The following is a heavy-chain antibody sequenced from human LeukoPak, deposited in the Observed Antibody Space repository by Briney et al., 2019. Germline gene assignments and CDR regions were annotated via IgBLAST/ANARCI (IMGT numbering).Heavy chain of an antibody. Sequence: GGSLRLSYAASGFTFSNNGMHWVRQAPGKGVEWVAYILYDGSKTDYADSVKGRFTISRDNSKNTLYLQMNSLRAEDTAVYYCAKCPYGYIDYWGQGTLVTVSS. CDR1: GFTFSNNG. J-gene: IGHJ4*02. D-gene: IGHD3-10*01. V-gene: IGHV3-30*02. CDR3: AKCPYGYIDY. CDR2: ILYDGSKT.